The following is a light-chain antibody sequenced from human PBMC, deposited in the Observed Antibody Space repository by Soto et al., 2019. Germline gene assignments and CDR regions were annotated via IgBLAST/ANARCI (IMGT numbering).Light chain of an antibody. Sequence: QSVLTQPASVSGSPGQSITISCTGTSSDVGNYNLVSWYQQHPGKAPKLMISEVTKRPSGVSNRFSASKSGNTASLTISGLQAGDEADYHCCAYTRAAIYAFGTWTKVTVL. V-gene: IGLV2-23*02. J-gene: IGLJ1*01. CDR2: EVT. CDR3: CAYTRAAIYA. CDR1: SSDVGNYNL.